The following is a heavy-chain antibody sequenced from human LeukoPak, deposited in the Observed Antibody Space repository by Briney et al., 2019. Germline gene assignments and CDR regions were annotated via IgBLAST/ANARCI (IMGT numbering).Heavy chain of an antibody. CDR3: ARQANCGGDCYSFDP. CDR1: GYSISSYYH. CDR2: VSHSGSA. J-gene: IGHJ5*02. V-gene: IGHV4-38-2*01. D-gene: IGHD2-21*01. Sequence: SETLSLTCAVSGYSISSYYHWGWIRQPPGKGLEWIGSVSHSGSAYYNPSLKSRVTISVDTSKNLFSLKLSSVTASDTAVYYCARQANCGGDCYSFDPWGQGTLVTVSS.